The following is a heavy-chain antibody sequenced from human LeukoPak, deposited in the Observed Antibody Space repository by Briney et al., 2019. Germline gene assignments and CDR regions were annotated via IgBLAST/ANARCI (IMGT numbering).Heavy chain of an antibody. D-gene: IGHD1-1*01. CDR1: GDTLSSHA. V-gene: IGHV1-69*13. CDR3: AKDPNWNGQFDY. Sequence: SVKVSCKASGDTLSSHAISWVRQAPGQGLEWMGGIFPIFGTSNYAQRFQGRVTITADESTSTAYMELSSLRSEDTAVYYCAKDPNWNGQFDYWGQGTLVTVSS. CDR2: IFPIFGTS. J-gene: IGHJ4*02.